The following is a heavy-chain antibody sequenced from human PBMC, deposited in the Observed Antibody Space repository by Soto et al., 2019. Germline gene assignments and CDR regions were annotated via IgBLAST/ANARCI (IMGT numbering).Heavy chain of an antibody. D-gene: IGHD2-15*01. Sequence: PSETLSLTCTVSGGSIISGYWSWIRQPPGKGLEWIGYISYSGNTNYNPSLKSQVTMSVDTPKDQFSLRLSSVTTADTAVYYCAGLRGYAGSPIDYWGQGTLVTVSS. CDR1: GGSIISGY. V-gene: IGHV4-59*01. CDR2: ISYSGNT. CDR3: AGLRGYAGSPIDY. J-gene: IGHJ4*02.